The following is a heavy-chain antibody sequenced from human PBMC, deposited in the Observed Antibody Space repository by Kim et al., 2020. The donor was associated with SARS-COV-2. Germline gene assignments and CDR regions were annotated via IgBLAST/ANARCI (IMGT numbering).Heavy chain of an antibody. V-gene: IGHV5-10-1*01. CDR1: GYSFTSYW. CDR2: IDPSDSYT. Sequence: GESLKISCKGSGYSFTSYWISWVRQMPGKGLEWMWRIDPSDSYTNYSPSFQGHVTISADKSISTAYLQWSSLKASDTAMYYCARLTTTYSSSLFVDGMDVWGQGTTVTVSS. J-gene: IGHJ6*02. CDR3: ARLTTTYSSSLFVDGMDV. D-gene: IGHD6-13*01.